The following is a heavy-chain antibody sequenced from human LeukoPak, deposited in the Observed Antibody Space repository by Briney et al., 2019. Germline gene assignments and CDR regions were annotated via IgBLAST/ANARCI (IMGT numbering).Heavy chain of an antibody. CDR1: GYTFSSYW. Sequence: GGSLRLSCADSGYTFSSYWMSWVRQAPGKGLEWVAYIKHGGSEKYYVDSVKGRFIIYRDNAKNSLYLQMKTLRAEDTAVYNCAREYDSSGYPFDDWGQGTLVTVSS. J-gene: IGHJ4*02. CDR3: AREYDSSGYPFDD. CDR2: IKHGGSEK. V-gene: IGHV3-7*01. D-gene: IGHD3-22*01.